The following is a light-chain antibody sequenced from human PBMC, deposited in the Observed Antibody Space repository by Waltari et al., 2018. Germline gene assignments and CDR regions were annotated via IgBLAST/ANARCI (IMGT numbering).Light chain of an antibody. CDR1: SSDIGAYNF. J-gene: IGLJ1*01. V-gene: IGLV2-14*03. CDR2: DVN. CDR3: SSYTTGSTRYV. Sequence: QSALTQPASVSGSPGQPTTIPCPGTSSDIGAYNFVSWYQKHPGKAPKVIIYDVNNRPSGVSSRFSGSKSGNTASLTISGLQAEDEADYYCSSYTTGSTRYVFGSGTKVTVL.